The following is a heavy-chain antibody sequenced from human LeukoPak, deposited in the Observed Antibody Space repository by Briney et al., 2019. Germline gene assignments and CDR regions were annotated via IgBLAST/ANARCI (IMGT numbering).Heavy chain of an antibody. D-gene: IGHD3-10*01. Sequence: SETLSLTCTVSGFSISPYYWSWIRQSAGKGLEWIGRVHGSGSPNNNPSLKRRVIILVGKSKNQPSLKLNSVTAADTAVYYCARGGTYGSGSDQHTTLDYWGQGTLVTVSS. CDR3: ARGGTYGSGSDQHTTLDY. V-gene: IGHV4-4*07. CDR1: GFSISPYY. CDR2: VHGSGSP. J-gene: IGHJ4*02.